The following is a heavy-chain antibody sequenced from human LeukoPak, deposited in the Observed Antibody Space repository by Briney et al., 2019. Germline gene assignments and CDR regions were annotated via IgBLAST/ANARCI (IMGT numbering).Heavy chain of an antibody. Sequence: ASVKISCKVSGYTFTDYYMHWVQQAPGKGLEWTGLVDPEDGETIYAEKFQGRVTITADTSTDTAYMELSSLRSEDTAVYYCATVRGIVVGGAFDIWGQGTMVTVPS. CDR3: ATVRGIVVGGAFDI. D-gene: IGHD2-15*01. CDR2: VDPEDGET. CDR1: GYTFTDYY. V-gene: IGHV1-69-2*01. J-gene: IGHJ3*02.